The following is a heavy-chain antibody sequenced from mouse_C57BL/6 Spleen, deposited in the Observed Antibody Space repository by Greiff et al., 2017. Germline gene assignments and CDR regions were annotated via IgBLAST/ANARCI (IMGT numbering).Heavy chain of an antibody. V-gene: IGHV1-72*01. CDR1: GYTFTSYW. J-gene: IGHJ2*01. D-gene: IGHD1-1*01. CDR2: IDPTSGGT. CDR3: ARGSYYGSSPYDFDY. Sequence: VQLQQPGAELVKPGASVKLSCKASGYTFTSYWMHWVKQRPGRGLEWIGRIDPTSGGTKYNEKFKSKATLTVDKSSSTAYLQLSSLTSEDSAVYYCARGSYYGSSPYDFDYWGQGTTLTVSS.